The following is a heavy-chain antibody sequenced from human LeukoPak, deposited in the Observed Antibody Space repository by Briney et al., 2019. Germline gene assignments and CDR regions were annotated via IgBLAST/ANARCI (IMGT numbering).Heavy chain of an antibody. V-gene: IGHV3-21*01. CDR1: GFTFDDYG. Sequence: GGSLRLSCAASGFTFDDYGMNWVRQAPGKGLEWVSSISSSSSYIYYADSVKGRFTISRDNAKNSLYLQMNSLRAEDTAVYYCARHRVGSTSSGMDVWGKGTTVTISS. D-gene: IGHD2-2*01. CDR3: ARHRVGSTSSGMDV. J-gene: IGHJ6*03. CDR2: ISSSSSYI.